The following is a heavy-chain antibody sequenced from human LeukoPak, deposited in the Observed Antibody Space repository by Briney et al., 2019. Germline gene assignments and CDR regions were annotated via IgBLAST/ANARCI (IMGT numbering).Heavy chain of an antibody. J-gene: IGHJ1*01. CDR3: ARGNEDPQH. Sequence: SQTLSITCAISGDSVSSSAAWNWIRQSPSRGLEWLGRTYYKSKWYNNYAVSVKSRITIKSDTSKNQFSLQLNSVTPEDTAVYYCARGNEDPQHWGQGTLVTVSS. CDR1: GDSVSSSAA. CDR2: TYYKSKWYN. V-gene: IGHV6-1*01.